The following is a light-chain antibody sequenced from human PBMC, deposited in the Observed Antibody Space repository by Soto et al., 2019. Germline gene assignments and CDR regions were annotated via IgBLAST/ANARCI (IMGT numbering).Light chain of an antibody. J-gene: IGLJ3*02. CDR2: EVT. V-gene: IGLV2-8*01. Sequence: QSALTQPPSASXSXGXSXTIXXXXXXXXXXGYNYVSWYQQYPGRAPKLMIYEVTKRPSGVPDRFSGSKSGNTASLTVSGLQAEDEADYYCSSYAASNNFYFVFGGGTKVTVL. CDR3: SSYAASNNFYFV. CDR1: XXXXXGYNY.